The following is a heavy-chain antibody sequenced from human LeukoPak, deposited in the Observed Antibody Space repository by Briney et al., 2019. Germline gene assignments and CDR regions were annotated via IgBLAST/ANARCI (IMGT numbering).Heavy chain of an antibody. Sequence: SETLSLTCAVYGGSFSGYYWSWIRQPPGKELEWIGEINHSGSTNYNPSLKSRVTISVDTSKNQFSLKLSSVTAADTAVYYCARGLGIVATTEYYFDYWGQGTLVTVSS. CDR3: ARGLGIVATTEYYFDY. CDR1: GGSFSGYY. J-gene: IGHJ4*02. CDR2: INHSGST. V-gene: IGHV4-34*01. D-gene: IGHD5-12*01.